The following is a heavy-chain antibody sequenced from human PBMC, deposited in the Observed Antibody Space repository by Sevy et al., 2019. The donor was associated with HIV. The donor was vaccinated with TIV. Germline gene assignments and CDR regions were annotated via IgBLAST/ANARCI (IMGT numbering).Heavy chain of an antibody. CDR3: TRERGGAASRFDY. Sequence: GGSLRLSCTASGFTFADYPINWLRQAPGKGLEWVGFITSKSFGGTKEYAASVKGRFTISREDSKSIAYLQMNSLKAEDTAVYYCTRERGGAASRFDYWGQGTLVTVSS. CDR1: GFTFADYP. V-gene: IGHV3-49*03. D-gene: IGHD2-2*01. CDR2: ITSKSFGGTK. J-gene: IGHJ4*02.